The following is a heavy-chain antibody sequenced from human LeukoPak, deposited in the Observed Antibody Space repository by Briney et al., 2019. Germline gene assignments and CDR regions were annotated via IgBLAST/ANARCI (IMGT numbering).Heavy chain of an antibody. CDR1: GFAFSSYA. CDR2: ISRRDDCT. CDR3: ANDYRSGSFHDF. Sequence: GGSLRLSCAASGFAFSSYAMSWVRQPPGKGLEWVSVISRRDDCTYYADSVKGRFTISRDNSKNTLYLQMNTLRAEDTAVYYCANDYRSGSFHDFWGQGTLVTVS. D-gene: IGHD3-10*01. V-gene: IGHV3-23*01. J-gene: IGHJ4*02.